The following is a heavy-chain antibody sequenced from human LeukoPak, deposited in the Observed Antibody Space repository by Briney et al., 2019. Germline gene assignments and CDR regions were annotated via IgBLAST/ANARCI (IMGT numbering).Heavy chain of an antibody. CDR3: ARADLSPTYDYVWGSYRYGYFDY. CDR2: ISRNSGGT. CDR1: GYTFTGYY. V-gene: IGHV1-2*02. Sequence: GASVKVSCKASGYTFTGYYIHWVRQAPGQGLEWMGWISRNSGGTNYAQKLQGRVTLTRDTSSTTAYMELSSLRSDDTAVHYCARADLSPTYDYVWGSYRYGYFDYWGQGTLVTVSS. J-gene: IGHJ4*02. D-gene: IGHD3-16*02.